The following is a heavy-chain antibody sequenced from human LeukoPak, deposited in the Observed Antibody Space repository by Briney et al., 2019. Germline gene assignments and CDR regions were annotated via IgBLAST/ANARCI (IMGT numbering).Heavy chain of an antibody. D-gene: IGHD2-15*01. CDR3: AKDLGFGCSGGSCYTAQH. J-gene: IGHJ1*01. CDR2: ISGSGGST. Sequence: GGSLRLSCAASGFTFSSYAMSWVRQAPGKGLEWVSAISGSGGSTYYADSVKGRFTISRGNSENTLYLQMNSLRAEDTAVYYCAKDLGFGCSGGSCYTAQHWGQGTLVTVSS. CDR1: GFTFSSYA. V-gene: IGHV3-23*01.